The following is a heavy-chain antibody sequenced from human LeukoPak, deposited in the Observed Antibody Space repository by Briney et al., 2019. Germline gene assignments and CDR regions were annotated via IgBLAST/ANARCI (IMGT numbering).Heavy chain of an antibody. CDR2: IYYSGST. CDR1: GGSISSSSYY. Sequence: PSETLSLTCTVSGGSISSSSYYWGWIRQPPGKGMEWIGSIYYSGSTYYNPSLKSRVTISVGTSKNQFSLKLSSVTAADTAVYYCARRQTVVTATYAFDIWGQGTMVTVSS. V-gene: IGHV4-39*01. J-gene: IGHJ3*02. D-gene: IGHD4-23*01. CDR3: ARRQTVVTATYAFDI.